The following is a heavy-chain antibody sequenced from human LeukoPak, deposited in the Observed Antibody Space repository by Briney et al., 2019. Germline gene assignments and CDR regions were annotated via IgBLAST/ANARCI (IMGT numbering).Heavy chain of an antibody. CDR1: GGSFSDYY. D-gene: IGHD3-10*01. CDR3: ARTSREGSNDY. CDR2: INHSGST. J-gene: IGHJ4*02. V-gene: IGHV4-34*01. Sequence: PSETLSLTCAVYGGSFSDYYWSWIRQPPGKGLEWIGEINHSGSTNYNPSLKSRVTISVDTSKNQFSLKLSSVTAADTAVYYCARTSREGSNDYWGQGTLVTVSS.